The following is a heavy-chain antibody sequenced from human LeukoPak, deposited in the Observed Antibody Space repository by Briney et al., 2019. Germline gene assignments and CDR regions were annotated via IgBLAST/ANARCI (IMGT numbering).Heavy chain of an antibody. V-gene: IGHV3-30-3*01. CDR3: ARGRGWIYDS. CDR2: ISYDGSNK. D-gene: IGHD6-19*01. J-gene: IGHJ4*02. CDR1: GFTFSSYA. Sequence: GRSLRLSCAASGFTFSSYAMHWVRQAPGKGLEWVAVISYDGSNKYYADSVKGRFTISSDNARNSLYLQMNTLRVEDTAVYYCARGRGWIYDSWGRGTLVTVSS.